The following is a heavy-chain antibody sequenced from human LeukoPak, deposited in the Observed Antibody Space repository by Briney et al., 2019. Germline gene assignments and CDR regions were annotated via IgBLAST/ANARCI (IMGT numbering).Heavy chain of an antibody. J-gene: IGHJ3*02. CDR3: ARDQGGGSHRHAFDI. Sequence: ASVKVSCKASGYTFTSYGISWVRQAPGQGLEWMGWISVYNGNTNYTQKLQGRVTMTTDTSTNTAYTELRSLRSDDTAVYYCARDQGGGSHRHAFDIWGQGTMVTVSS. CDR1: GYTFTSYG. CDR2: ISVYNGNT. V-gene: IGHV1-18*01. D-gene: IGHD3-16*01.